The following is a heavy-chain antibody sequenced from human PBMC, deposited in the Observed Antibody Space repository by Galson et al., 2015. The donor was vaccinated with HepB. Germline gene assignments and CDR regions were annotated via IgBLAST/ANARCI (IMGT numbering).Heavy chain of an antibody. V-gene: IGHV3-64D*06. CDR2: IGISESST. D-gene: IGHD5-12*01. CDR3: VRWTSQHSGYGE. J-gene: IGHJ4*02. CDR1: GFTFRSFA. Sequence: SLRLSCAASGFTFRSFAMHWVRQAPGKGPEFVSGIGISESSTHYTDSVKGRFSISRDNTKNTLYLQMSSLRLEDTAVYYCVRWTSQHSGYGEWGQGTQVTVSS.